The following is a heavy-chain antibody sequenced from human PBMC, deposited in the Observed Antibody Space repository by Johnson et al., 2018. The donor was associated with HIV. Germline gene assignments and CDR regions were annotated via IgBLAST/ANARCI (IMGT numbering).Heavy chain of an antibody. Sequence: MQLVESRGGLIQPGGSLRLSCAASGFTVSSNYMSWVRQAPGKGLEWVSGFYSGCSTYYADSVKGRFTISRDNSKNTLYLQMNSLRAEDTAVYYCARAYSYGAFDIWGLGTKVTVSS. CDR3: ARAYSYGAFDI. V-gene: IGHV3-53*01. D-gene: IGHD5-18*01. J-gene: IGHJ3*02. CDR2: FYSGCST. CDR1: GFTVSSNY.